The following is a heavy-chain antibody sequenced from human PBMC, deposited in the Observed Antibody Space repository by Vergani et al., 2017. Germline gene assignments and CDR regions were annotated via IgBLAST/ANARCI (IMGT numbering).Heavy chain of an antibody. D-gene: IGHD1-1*01. CDR3: ARDFLTRVTTLSFYYKGV. CDR2: ISYDGNKK. CDR1: GFPFSDYG. J-gene: IGHJ6*03. Sequence: QVQLVESGGGEVQPGRSLRLSCSAAGFPFSDYGVHWVRQAPGKGLEWVSVISYDGNKKNYADSVKGRFTISRDNSKNTLYLEMNALRAEDTAVYYCARDFLTRVTTLSFYYKGVWGKGETVTVSS. V-gene: IGHV3-30*03.